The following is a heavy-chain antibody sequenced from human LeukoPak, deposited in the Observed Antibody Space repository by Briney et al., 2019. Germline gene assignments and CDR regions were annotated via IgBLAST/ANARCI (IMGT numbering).Heavy chain of an antibody. D-gene: IGHD4-11*01. J-gene: IGHJ4*02. CDR3: ARAGGLQYHEHFFDC. CDR2: IIPIIGTA. V-gene: IGHV1-69*01. Sequence: GASVKVSCKASGGTFSSYAISWVRQAPGQGLEWMGGIIPIIGTANYAQKFQGRVTITADESTSTAYMELSSLRSDDTAVYYCARAGGLQYHEHFFDCWGQGTLVTVSS. CDR1: GGTFSSYA.